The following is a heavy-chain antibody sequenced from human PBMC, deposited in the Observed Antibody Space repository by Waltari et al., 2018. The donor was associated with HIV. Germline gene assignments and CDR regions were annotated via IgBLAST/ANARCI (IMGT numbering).Heavy chain of an antibody. CDR3: ARGWFDS. CDR2: ISNSGSPI. Sequence: EVQLVEVGGGQVQPGGYLTLSCAASGFMLSSYEMDWCRQAPGKGLEWMSYISNSGSPIYYAGSVRGRFTISRDSDKNSLFLQMNSLRVEDTAVYYCARGWFDSWGQGTMVTVSS. J-gene: IGHJ5*01. V-gene: IGHV3-48*03. CDR1: GFMLSSYE.